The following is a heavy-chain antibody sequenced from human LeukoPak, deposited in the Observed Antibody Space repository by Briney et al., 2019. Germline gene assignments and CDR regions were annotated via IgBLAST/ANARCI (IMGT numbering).Heavy chain of an antibody. D-gene: IGHD2-2*01. CDR1: GYTFTSYD. J-gene: IGHJ4*02. V-gene: IGHV1-18*04. CDR2: ISAYNGNT. CDR3: ARDRVGGCSSTSCHRFADY. Sequence: GASVKVSCKASGYTFTSYDINWVRQAPGQGLEWMGWISAYNGNTNYAQKLQGRVTMTTDTSTSTAYMELRSLRSDDTAVYYCARDRVGGCSSTSCHRFADYWGQGTLVTVSS.